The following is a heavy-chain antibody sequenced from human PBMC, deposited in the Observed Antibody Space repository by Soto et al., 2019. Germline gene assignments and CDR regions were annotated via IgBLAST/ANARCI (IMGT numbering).Heavy chain of an antibody. CDR3: ARELDATEAPHFDY. V-gene: IGHV1-2*04. J-gene: IGHJ4*02. D-gene: IGHD2-15*01. Sequence: GASVKVSCKASGYTFTGYYMHWVRQAPGQGLEWMGWINPNSGGTNYAQKFQGWVTVTRDTSISTAYMELSRLRSDDTAVYYCARELDATEAPHFDYWGQGTLVTVSS. CDR2: INPNSGGT. CDR1: GYTFTGYY.